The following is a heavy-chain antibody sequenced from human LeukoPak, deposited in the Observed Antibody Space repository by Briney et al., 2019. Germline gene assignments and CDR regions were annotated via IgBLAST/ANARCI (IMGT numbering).Heavy chain of an antibody. CDR1: GGSISSYY. CDR3: ARGIAARPFYFYYYMDV. D-gene: IGHD6-6*01. V-gene: IGHV4-34*01. CDR2: INHSGST. Sequence: PSETLSLTCTVSGGSISSYYWSWIRQPPGKGLEWIGEINHSGSTNYHPSLKSRATISVDTSKNQLSLRLSSVTAADTAVYYCARGIAARPFYFYYYMDVWGKGTTVTVSS. J-gene: IGHJ6*03.